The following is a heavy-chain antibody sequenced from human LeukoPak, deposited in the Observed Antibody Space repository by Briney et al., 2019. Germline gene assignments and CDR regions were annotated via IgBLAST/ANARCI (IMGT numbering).Heavy chain of an antibody. CDR1: GGTFSRYA. D-gene: IGHD2-2*02. J-gene: IGHJ5*02. CDR3: TTTNCSSTSCHTPTLVDWFDP. CDR2: IIPIFGTA. V-gene: IGHV1-69*01. Sequence: GASVKVSCKASGGTFSRYAISWVRQAPGQGLEWMGGIIPIFGTANYAQKFKGRVTITADESTSTAHMELSSLRSEDTAVYYCTTTNCSSTSCHTPTLVDWFDPWGQGTLVTVSS.